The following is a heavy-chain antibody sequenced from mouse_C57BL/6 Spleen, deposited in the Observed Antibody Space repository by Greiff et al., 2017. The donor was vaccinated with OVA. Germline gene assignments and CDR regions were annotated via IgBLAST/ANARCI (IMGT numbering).Heavy chain of an antibody. V-gene: IGHV1-64*01. CDR1: GYTFTSYW. Sequence: QVQLQQSGAELVKPGASVKLSCKASGYTFTSYWMHWVKQRPGQGLEWIGMIHPNSGSTNYNEKFKSKAQLTVDKSSSSAYMQLISLTSEDSAVYYCASYYSNYVNDWGQGTTLTVSS. CDR2: IHPNSGST. D-gene: IGHD2-5*01. CDR3: ASYYSNYVND. J-gene: IGHJ2*01.